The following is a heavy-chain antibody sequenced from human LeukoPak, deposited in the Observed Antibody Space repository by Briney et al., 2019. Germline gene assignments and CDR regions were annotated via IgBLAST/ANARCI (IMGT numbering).Heavy chain of an antibody. V-gene: IGHV3-48*01. J-gene: IGHJ6*03. CDR1: GFTFSSYT. CDR2: IGTSSTTI. CDR3: ARFAAGGSYYYYMDV. D-gene: IGHD6-25*01. Sequence: GGSLRLSCAASGFTFSSYTMNWVRQPPGKGLEWVSNIGTSSTTICYADSVKGRFTISRDNAKNSLYLQMNSLRADDTAVYYCARFAAGGSYYYYMDVWGKGTTVTVSS.